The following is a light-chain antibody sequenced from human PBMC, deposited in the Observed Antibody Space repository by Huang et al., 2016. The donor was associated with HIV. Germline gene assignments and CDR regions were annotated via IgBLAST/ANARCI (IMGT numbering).Light chain of an antibody. CDR2: RAS. J-gene: IGKJ4*01. Sequence: EVVMTQSPNTLSVSPGERATLACRASQSIRSNLAWYQQKPGQAPRLLIYRASARAAGGPARFRGSGSGTEFTLTISSLQSEDFAIYYCQQYNNWPPLTFGGGTKVEI. V-gene: IGKV3-15*01. CDR3: QQYNNWPPLT. CDR1: QSIRSN.